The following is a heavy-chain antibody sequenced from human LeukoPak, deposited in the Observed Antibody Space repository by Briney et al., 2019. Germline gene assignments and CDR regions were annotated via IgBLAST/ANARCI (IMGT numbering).Heavy chain of an antibody. CDR3: ARYCSRTSCPFDY. CDR2: IYYSGST. D-gene: IGHD2-2*01. J-gene: IGHJ4*02. CDR1: GGSISSRDYY. V-gene: IGHV4-39*02. Sequence: PSETLSLTCIVSGGSISSRDYYWGWIRQPPGKGLEWIGSIYYSGSTYYNPSLKSRLTISIDTSKNHFSLKMKSVTAADTAVYYCARYCSRTSCPFDYWGQGTLVTVSP.